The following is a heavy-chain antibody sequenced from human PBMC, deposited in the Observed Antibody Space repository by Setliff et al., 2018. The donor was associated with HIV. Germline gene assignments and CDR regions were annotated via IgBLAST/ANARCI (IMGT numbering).Heavy chain of an antibody. CDR3: ARDEVRYYSGSESVRAGMDV. CDR2: IYSSGRT. J-gene: IGHJ6*02. V-gene: IGHV4-31*03. Sequence: SATLSLTCIVSGGSITSSGYNWNWIRQHPGKGLEWIGYIYSSGRTSYNPSLQSRVSISIDTSKNQFSLKLDSVIAADTAVYYCARDEVRYYSGSESVRAGMDVWGQGTAVTVSS. CDR1: GGSITSSGYN. D-gene: IGHD3-10*01.